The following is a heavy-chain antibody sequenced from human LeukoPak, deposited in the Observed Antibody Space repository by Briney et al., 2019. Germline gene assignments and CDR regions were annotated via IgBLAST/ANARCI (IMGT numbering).Heavy chain of an antibody. D-gene: IGHD4-17*01. V-gene: IGHV3-21*06. J-gene: IGHJ4*02. CDR1: GFTFSSYS. Sequence: GRSLRLSCAAPGFTFSSYSMNWVRQAPGKGLEWVSSISSSSSYIYYADSVKGRFTISRDNAKNSLYLQMNSLRAEDTAVYYCARDKKTDDYGDYWPWVVDYWGQGTLVTVSS. CDR3: ARDKKTDDYGDYWPWVVDY. CDR2: ISSSSSYI.